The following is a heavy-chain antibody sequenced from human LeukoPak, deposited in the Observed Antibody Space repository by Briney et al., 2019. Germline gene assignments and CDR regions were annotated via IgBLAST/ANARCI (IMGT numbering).Heavy chain of an antibody. D-gene: IGHD6-6*01. V-gene: IGHV4-39*01. CDR3: ASIIAARQWYFDY. Sequence: SETLSLTCTVSGGSISSSSYYWGWIRQPPGKGLEWIGSIYYSGSTYYNPSLKSLVTISVDTSKNQFSLKLSSVTAADTAVYYCASIIAARQWYFDYWGQGTLVTVSS. CDR1: GGSISSSSYY. CDR2: IYYSGST. J-gene: IGHJ4*02.